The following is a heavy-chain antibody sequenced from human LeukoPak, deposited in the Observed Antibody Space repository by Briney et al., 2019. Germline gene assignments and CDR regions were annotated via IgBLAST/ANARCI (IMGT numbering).Heavy chain of an antibody. Sequence: GASVKVSCTASGGTFSSYAISWVRQAPGQGLEWMGGIIPIFGTANYAQKFQGRVTITADESTSTAYMELSSLRPEDTAVYYCARDRDEYSSSFYFDYWGQGTLVTVSS. V-gene: IGHV1-69*13. D-gene: IGHD6-6*01. J-gene: IGHJ4*02. CDR1: GGTFSSYA. CDR2: IIPIFGTA. CDR3: ARDRDEYSSSFYFDY.